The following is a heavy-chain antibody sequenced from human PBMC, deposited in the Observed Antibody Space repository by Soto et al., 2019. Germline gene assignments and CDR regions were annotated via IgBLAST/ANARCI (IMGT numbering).Heavy chain of an antibody. CDR2: VDYSGTT. J-gene: IGHJ1*01. Sequence: QLLESGPGLVKPSETLSLTCTVSGDSISSSTYFWGWIRQPPGKGLEWIGSVDYSGTTYYNTSLRTRATISVDTSKNQFSLKLSSVPAPDTAVDYCARHGAESGSYSEYFQHWGQGTLVTVSS. CDR3: ARHGAESGSYSEYFQH. V-gene: IGHV4-39*01. D-gene: IGHD1-26*01. CDR1: GDSISSSTYF.